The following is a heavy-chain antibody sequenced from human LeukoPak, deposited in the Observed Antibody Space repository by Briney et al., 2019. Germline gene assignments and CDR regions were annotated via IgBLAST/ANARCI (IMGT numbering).Heavy chain of an antibody. CDR3: ARIYCSGGSCYSPLDAFDI. Sequence: GGSLRLSCAASGFTFSSYWMSWVRQAPGKGLEWVANIKQDGSEKYYVDSVKGRFTTSRDNAKNSLYLQMSSLRAEDTAVYYCARIYCSGGSCYSPLDAFDIWGQGTMVTVSS. CDR2: IKQDGSEK. CDR1: GFTFSSYW. D-gene: IGHD2-15*01. V-gene: IGHV3-7*01. J-gene: IGHJ3*02.